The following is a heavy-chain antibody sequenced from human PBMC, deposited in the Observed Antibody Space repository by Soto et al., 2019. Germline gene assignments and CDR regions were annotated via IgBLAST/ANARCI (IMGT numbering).Heavy chain of an antibody. CDR1: GGSISSGGYY. V-gene: IGHV4-31*03. CDR2: IYYSGST. D-gene: IGHD1-26*01. Sequence: PSETLSLTCTVSGGSISSGGYYWSWIRQHPGKGLEWIGYIYYSGSTYYNPSLKSRVTISVDTSKNQFSLKLSSVTAADTAVYYCARNPIPRGPVYWGQGTLVTVSS. CDR3: ARNPIPRGPVY. J-gene: IGHJ4*02.